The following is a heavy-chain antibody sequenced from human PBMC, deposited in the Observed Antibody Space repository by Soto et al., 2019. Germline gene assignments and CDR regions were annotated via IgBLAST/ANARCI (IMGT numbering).Heavy chain of an antibody. CDR1: GFTISSYA. CDR2: MRDSDGGT. D-gene: IGHD6-13*01. V-gene: IGHV3-23*01. Sequence: GSLRLSCAASGFTISSYAMSWVRQAPGKGLEWVSMMRDSDGGTYYAESVKGRFTISRDSSKNTLYLQMNSLRAEDTAVYYCARRGPGTYFDYWGQGT. CDR3: ARRGPGTYFDY. J-gene: IGHJ4*02.